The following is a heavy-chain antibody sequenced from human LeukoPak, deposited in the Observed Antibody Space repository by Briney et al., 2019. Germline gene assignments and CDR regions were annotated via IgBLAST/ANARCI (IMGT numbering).Heavy chain of an antibody. CDR1: GYTLTDYY. CDR2: INPNSGAT. J-gene: IGHJ4*02. V-gene: IGHV1-2*02. CDR3: ARHPNLDF. Sequence: ASVNVPRKASGYTLTDYYIHRLRQAPGGGVEWILWINPNSGATSVAQRFHGRVTTTRYTSISTVYLEPSSLTADDTAFYYCARHPNLDFWGQGTLVTVSS.